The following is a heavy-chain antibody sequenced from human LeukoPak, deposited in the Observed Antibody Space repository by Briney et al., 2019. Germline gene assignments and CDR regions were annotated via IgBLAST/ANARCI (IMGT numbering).Heavy chain of an antibody. CDR2: IYHSGST. V-gene: IGHV4-30-2*01. J-gene: IGHJ4*02. D-gene: IGHD5-12*01. CDR1: GGSISSGGYY. CDR3: AGLWGASGYGDT. Sequence: PSQTLSLTCTVSGGSISSGGYYWSWIRQPPGKGLEWIGYIYHSGSTYYNPSLKSRVTISVDRSKNQFSLKLSFVTPADTAVYYCAGLWGASGYGDTWGQGTLVTVSS.